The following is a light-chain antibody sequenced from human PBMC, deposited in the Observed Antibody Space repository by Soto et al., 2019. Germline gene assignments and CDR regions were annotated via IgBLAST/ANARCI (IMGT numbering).Light chain of an antibody. CDR2: DVS. J-gene: IGLJ1*01. CDR1: SSDVGGYNY. V-gene: IGLV2-11*01. CDR3: CSYAGSYTLYV. Sequence: QSALTQPRSVSGSPGQSVTISCTGTSSDVGGYNYVSWYQHHPGKAPKLMICDVSKRPSGVPDRFSGSKSGNTASLTISGLQAEDEADYYCCSYAGSYTLYVFGTGTKVTVL.